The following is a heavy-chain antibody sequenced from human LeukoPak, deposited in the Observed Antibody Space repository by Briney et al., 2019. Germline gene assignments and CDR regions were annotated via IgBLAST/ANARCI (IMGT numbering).Heavy chain of an antibody. V-gene: IGHV4-39*07. CDR3: AREGGYGDYQKDY. D-gene: IGHD4-17*01. Sequence: PSETLSLTCSVSGDSIISGSKYWGWIRQAPGTGLEWIGSIYYSGTTYYNPSLKSRVTMSIDTSKNQFSLKLSSVTAADTAVYYCAREGGYGDYQKDYWGQGTLVTVSS. J-gene: IGHJ4*02. CDR1: GDSIISGSKY. CDR2: IYYSGTT.